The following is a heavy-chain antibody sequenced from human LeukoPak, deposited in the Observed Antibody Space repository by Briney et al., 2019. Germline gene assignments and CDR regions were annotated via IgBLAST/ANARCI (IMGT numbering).Heavy chain of an antibody. CDR2: IRSSGSTI. D-gene: IGHD2-21*01. Sequence: GGSLRLSCAVSGFTFSTYWMSWVRQAPGKGLEWVSYIRSSGSTIYYADSVKGRFTISRDNAKNSLYLQMNSLRAEDTAVYYCARSSSVLWWYLDYWGQGTLVTVSS. CDR1: GFTFSTYW. J-gene: IGHJ4*02. CDR3: ARSSSVLWWYLDY. V-gene: IGHV3-48*04.